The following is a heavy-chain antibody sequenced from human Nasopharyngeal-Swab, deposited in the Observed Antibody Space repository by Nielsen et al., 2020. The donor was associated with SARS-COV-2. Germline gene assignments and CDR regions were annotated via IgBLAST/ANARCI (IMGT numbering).Heavy chain of an antibody. J-gene: IGHJ4*02. Sequence: GGSLRLSCAASGFTFSSYGMHWVRQAPGKGLEWVAVIWYDGSSKYYADSVKGRFTISRDNSKNTLYLQMNSLRAEDTAVYYCARDLRCSSTSCYDEAAYWGQGTLVTVSS. CDR2: IWYDGSSK. CDR1: GFTFSSYG. D-gene: IGHD2-2*01. V-gene: IGHV3-33*01. CDR3: ARDLRCSSTSCYDEAAY.